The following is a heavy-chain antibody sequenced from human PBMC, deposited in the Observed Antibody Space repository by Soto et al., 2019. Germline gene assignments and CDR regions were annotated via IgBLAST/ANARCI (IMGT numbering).Heavy chain of an antibody. CDR1: GGSFSGYY. J-gene: IGHJ4*02. V-gene: IGHV4-34*01. D-gene: IGHD6-19*01. Sequence: QVQLQQWGAGLLKPSETLSLTCAVYGGSFSGYYWSWIRPPPGKGLEWIGEINHSGSTTYNPSLKSGVTISVDTSKNQFSLNLSSVTAAGTAVYYCARGRRAVAGDPSFDYWGQGTLVTVSS. CDR2: INHSGST. CDR3: ARGRRAVAGDPSFDY.